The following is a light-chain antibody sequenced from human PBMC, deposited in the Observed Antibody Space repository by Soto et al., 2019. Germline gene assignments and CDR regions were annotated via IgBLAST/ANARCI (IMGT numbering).Light chain of an antibody. V-gene: IGLV2-14*01. Sequence: QSVLTQPASVSGSPGQSITISCTGTSSDVGGYKYVSWYQKQPGKAPKLMIYDVSNRPSGVSNRFSGSKSGNTASLTISGLQAEDEADYYCSSYTSSSTVVFGGGTKLTVL. CDR2: DVS. CDR1: SSDVGGYKY. CDR3: SSYTSSSTVV. J-gene: IGLJ2*01.